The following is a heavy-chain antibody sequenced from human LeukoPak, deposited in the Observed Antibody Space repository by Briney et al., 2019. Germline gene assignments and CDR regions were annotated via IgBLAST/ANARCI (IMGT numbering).Heavy chain of an antibody. CDR1: GFTFSSYA. V-gene: IGHV3-30*04. D-gene: IGHD2-15*01. CDR2: ISYDGSNK. Sequence: WGSLRLSCAASGFTFSSYAMHWVRQAPGKGLEWVAVISYDGSNKYYADSVKGRFTISRDNSKNTLYLQMNSLRAEDTAVYYCARAPLYCSGGSCFFDYWGQGTLVTVSS. J-gene: IGHJ4*02. CDR3: ARAPLYCSGGSCFFDY.